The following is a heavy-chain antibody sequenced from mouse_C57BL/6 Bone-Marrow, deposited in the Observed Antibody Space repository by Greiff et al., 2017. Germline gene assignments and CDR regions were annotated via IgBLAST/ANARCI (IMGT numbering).Heavy chain of an antibody. J-gene: IGHJ4*01. Sequence: VQLQQSGPELVKPGASVKLFCKASGYTFTRYDINWVKQRPGQGLEWIGWIYPRDCSSKYNEKFKGKATLTVDTSSSTAYMELHSLTSEDSAVYFCARENYAMDYWGQGTSVTVSS. V-gene: IGHV1-85*01. CDR2: IYPRDCSS. CDR1: GYTFTRYD. CDR3: ARENYAMDY.